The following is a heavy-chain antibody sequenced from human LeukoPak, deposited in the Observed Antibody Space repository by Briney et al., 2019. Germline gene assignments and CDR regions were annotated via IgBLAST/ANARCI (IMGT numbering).Heavy chain of an antibody. J-gene: IGHJ4*02. CDR3: AKDYYDSSGYYYFDY. Sequence: GGSLRLSCAASGFTFSSYSMNWVRQAPGKGLEWVSSISSSSSYIYYADSVKGRFTISRDNSKNTLYLQMNSLRAEDTAVYYCAKDYYDSSGYYYFDYWGQGTLVTVSS. CDR2: ISSSSSYI. CDR1: GFTFSSYS. D-gene: IGHD3-22*01. V-gene: IGHV3-21*04.